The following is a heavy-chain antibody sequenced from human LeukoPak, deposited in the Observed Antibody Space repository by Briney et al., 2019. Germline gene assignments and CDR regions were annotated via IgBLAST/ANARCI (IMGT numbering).Heavy chain of an antibody. V-gene: IGHV3-74*03. CDR2: VNSDGSRT. J-gene: IGHJ4*02. CDR1: GFTFSSSW. Sequence: PGGSLRLSCAASGFTFSSSWMHWVRQGPGKGLEWVSRVNSDGSRTTYANSMKGRFTISRDNAKNTLYLQMNSLRAEDTAVYYCARVVDDYDSGGFSWFDYWGQGTLVTVSS. CDR3: ARVVDDYDSGGFSWFDY. D-gene: IGHD3-22*01.